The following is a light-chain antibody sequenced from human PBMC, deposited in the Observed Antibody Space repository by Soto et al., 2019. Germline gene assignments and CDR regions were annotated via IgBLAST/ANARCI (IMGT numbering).Light chain of an antibody. CDR1: QSLLHSIGYNY. V-gene: IGKV2-28*01. CDR2: LGS. Sequence: DIVMTQSPLSLPVTPAEPASFSCRSSQSLLHSIGYNYLDWYLQKPGQSPQLLIYLGSNRASGVPDRFSGSGSGTDLTLKISRLEAEDVGIYYCMQALHAPYTFGQGTRLEIK. J-gene: IGKJ2*01. CDR3: MQALHAPYT.